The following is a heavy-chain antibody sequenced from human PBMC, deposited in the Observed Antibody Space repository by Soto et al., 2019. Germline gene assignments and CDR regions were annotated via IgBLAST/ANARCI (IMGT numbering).Heavy chain of an antibody. Sequence: SETLSLTCTVSGGSISSYYWSWVRQSAGKGLEWIGRIYSSGTTNYNPSLKSRVTMSVDTSKNQFSLHLSSVTAAGTAVYYCARETASGSYMYYFDYWGQGTLVTVSS. V-gene: IGHV4-4*07. CDR2: IYSSGTT. J-gene: IGHJ4*02. D-gene: IGHD3-10*01. CDR1: GGSISSYY. CDR3: ARETASGSYMYYFDY.